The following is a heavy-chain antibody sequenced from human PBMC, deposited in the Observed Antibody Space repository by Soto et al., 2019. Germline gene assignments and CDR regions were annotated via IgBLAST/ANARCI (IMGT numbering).Heavy chain of an antibody. Sequence: QVQLQESGPGLVKPSQTLSLTCTVSGGSISTGGYYWSWIRQHPGSGLEWIGYIYHSGMTFSNPSLQSRVAISIDTSKNKFSLKLSSVTAADTAVYYCATVRWELHDGSDIWGQATMVSVSS. D-gene: IGHD1-26*01. J-gene: IGHJ3*02. CDR3: ATVRWELHDGSDI. CDR2: IYHSGMT. V-gene: IGHV4-31*03. CDR1: GGSISTGGYY.